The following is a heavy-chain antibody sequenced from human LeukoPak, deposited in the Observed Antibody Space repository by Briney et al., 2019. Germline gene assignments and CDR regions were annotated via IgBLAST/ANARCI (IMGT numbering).Heavy chain of an antibody. CDR2: INPNSGGK. CDR1: GYTFTGYY. D-gene: IGHD3-10*01. CDR3: AREGYYDSGSYYIV. Sequence: ASVKVSCKASGYTFTGYYIHWVRQAPGQGLEWKGWINPNSGGKKYAQKFQGRVTMTRDTSITTAYMELSRLRSDDTALYYCAREGYYDSGSYYIVWGQGTLVTVSS. J-gene: IGHJ4*02. V-gene: IGHV1-2*02.